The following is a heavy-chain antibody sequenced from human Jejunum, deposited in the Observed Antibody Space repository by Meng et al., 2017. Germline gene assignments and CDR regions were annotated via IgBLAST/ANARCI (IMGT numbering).Heavy chain of an antibody. CDR1: GFTFGSYW. V-gene: IGHV3-74*01. CDR3: ARGAVTGQRSDF. Sequence: EVLLVESGGGLVQPGGSLRLSCAAFGFTFGSYWMHWVRQVPGKGLVWVSRINSDGSSTSYADSVKGRFSISRDNAKNTLSLQMNSLRAEDTAVYYCARGAVTGQRSDFWGQGTLVTVSS. J-gene: IGHJ4*02. CDR2: INSDGSST. D-gene: IGHD2-21*02.